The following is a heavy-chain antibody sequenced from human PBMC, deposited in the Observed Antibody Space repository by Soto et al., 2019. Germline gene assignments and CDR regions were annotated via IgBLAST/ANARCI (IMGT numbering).Heavy chain of an antibody. D-gene: IGHD3-10*01. CDR1: GGSISSYY. CDR2: INHTGHT. J-gene: IGHJ4*02. CDR3: ARSGHLFDY. Sequence: SETLSLTCTVSGGSISSYYWSWIRQPPGKGLEWIGEINHTGHTNYNPSLKSRVTISVDTSRTQFSLKLNSVTAADTAVYYCARSGHLFDYWGQGILVTVSS. V-gene: IGHV4-34*01.